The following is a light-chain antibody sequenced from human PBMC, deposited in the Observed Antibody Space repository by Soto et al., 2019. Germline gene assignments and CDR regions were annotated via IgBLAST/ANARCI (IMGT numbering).Light chain of an antibody. CDR1: SSNSGNNY. CDR2: RNN. V-gene: IGLV1-47*01. CDR3: AAWDDSLSVT. J-gene: IGLJ1*01. Sequence: QSVLTQPPSASGTPGQRVTISCSGSSSNSGNNYVYWYQQLSGTAPKLLIYRNNQRPSEVPDRFSGSKSGTSASLAISGLRPEDEADYYCAAWDDSLSVTFGTGTKVTVL.